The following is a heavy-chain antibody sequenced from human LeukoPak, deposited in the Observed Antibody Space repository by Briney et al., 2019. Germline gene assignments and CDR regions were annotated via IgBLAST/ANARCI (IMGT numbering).Heavy chain of an antibody. CDR2: IHYSGIT. CDR1: GGSISSHD. V-gene: IGHV4-59*11. Sequence: KPSETLSLTCTVSGGSISSHDWSWIRQPPGKGLEYIGYIHYSGITNYNPSLMSRVTISVDTSKNQISLKLSSVTAADTAVYYCARRYNYVFDYWGQGTLVTVSS. CDR3: ARRYNYVFDY. J-gene: IGHJ4*02. D-gene: IGHD1-1*01.